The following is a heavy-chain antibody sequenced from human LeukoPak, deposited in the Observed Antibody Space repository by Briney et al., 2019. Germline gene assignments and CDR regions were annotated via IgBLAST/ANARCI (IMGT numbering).Heavy chain of an antibody. CDR3: AKIGYSSGWYTPPLFDY. V-gene: IGHV3-23*01. D-gene: IGHD6-19*01. CDR2: ISGSGGST. Sequence: GGSLRLSCAASGFTFSSYAMSWVRQAPGKGLEWVSAISGSGGSTYYADSVKGRFTISRDNSKNTLYLQMNSLRAEDTAVYHCAKIGYSSGWYTPPLFDYWGQGTLVTVSS. J-gene: IGHJ4*02. CDR1: GFTFSSYA.